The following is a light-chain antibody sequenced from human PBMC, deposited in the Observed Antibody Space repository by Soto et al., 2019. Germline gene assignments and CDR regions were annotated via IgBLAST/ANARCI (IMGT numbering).Light chain of an antibody. CDR1: QSVSSSS. V-gene: IGKV3-20*01. CDR3: QQYGTSRST. Sequence: EVVLTQSPGTLSLSPGERATLSCRASQSVSSSSLAWYQQKPGQAPRLLIYGASSSATRLPDRFSGSGSGTDFTLPISRLEPEDFAVYYCQQYGTSRSTFGQGTKLEIK. J-gene: IGKJ2*01. CDR2: GAS.